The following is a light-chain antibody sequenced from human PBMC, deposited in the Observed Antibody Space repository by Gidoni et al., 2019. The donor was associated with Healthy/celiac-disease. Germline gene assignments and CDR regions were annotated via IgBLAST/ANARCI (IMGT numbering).Light chain of an antibody. V-gene: IGKV1-33*01. Sequence: DIQMTQSPSSLSASVGDRVTITCLASQDISNYLTWYQQKPGKAPKLLIYDASTLETGVPSRFSGSGSGTDFTFTISSLQPEDIATYYCQQYDNLPLTFGGGTKVEIK. J-gene: IGKJ4*01. CDR2: DAS. CDR3: QQYDNLPLT. CDR1: QDISNY.